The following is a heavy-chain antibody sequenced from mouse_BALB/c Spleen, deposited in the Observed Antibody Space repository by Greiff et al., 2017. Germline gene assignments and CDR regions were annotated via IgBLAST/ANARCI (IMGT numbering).Heavy chain of an antibody. V-gene: IGHV1-5*01. CDR1: GYSFTSYW. D-gene: IGHD1-1*01. J-gene: IGHJ2*01. CDR2: IYPGNSDT. CDR3: TRGDGSSYYFDY. Sequence: EVQLQQSGTVLARPGAFVKMSCKASGYSFTSYWMHWVKQRPGQGLEWIGAIYPGNSDTSYNQKFKGKAKLTAVTSASTAYMELSSLTNEDSAVYYCTRGDGSSYYFDYWGQGTTLTVSS.